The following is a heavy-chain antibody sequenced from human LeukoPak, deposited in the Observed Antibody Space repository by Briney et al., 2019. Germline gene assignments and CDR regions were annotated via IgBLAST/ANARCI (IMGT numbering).Heavy chain of an antibody. Sequence: PGGSLRLSCAASGFTFRNYWMHWVRQAPGEGLVWVSRINRDGSITNYADSVKGRFTISRDNVKNTLYLQMNSLRAEDTAVYHCACGEGTHYYSSGSYAFDIWGRGTMVTVSS. J-gene: IGHJ3*02. D-gene: IGHD3-10*01. CDR3: ACGEGTHYYSSGSYAFDI. CDR1: GFTFRNYW. CDR2: INRDGSIT. V-gene: IGHV3-74*01.